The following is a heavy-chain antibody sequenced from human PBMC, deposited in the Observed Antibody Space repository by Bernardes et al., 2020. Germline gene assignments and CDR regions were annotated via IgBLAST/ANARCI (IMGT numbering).Heavy chain of an antibody. Sequence: GGSLILSCAASGFTFNSYAMSWVRQAPGQGLEWVSAVSGSGGSTYYADPVKGRFTISRDNSKNTLYLQMNSLTAEDTAVYYCAKDGRPGYSSGWYYFDYWGQGTLVTVSS. D-gene: IGHD6-19*01. CDR1: GFTFNSYA. J-gene: IGHJ4*02. CDR2: VSGSGGST. V-gene: IGHV3-23*01. CDR3: AKDGRPGYSSGWYYFDY.